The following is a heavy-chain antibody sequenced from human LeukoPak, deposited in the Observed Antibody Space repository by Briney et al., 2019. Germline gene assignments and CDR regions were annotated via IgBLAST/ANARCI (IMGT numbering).Heavy chain of an antibody. CDR3: ARDPGIAVAGTRYYYMDV. D-gene: IGHD6-19*01. V-gene: IGHV1-69*13. Sequence: ASVTVSCKASGGTFSSYAISWVRQAPGQGLEWMGGIIPIFGTANYAQKFQGRVTITADESTSTAYMELSSLRSEDTAVYYCARDPGIAVAGTRYYYMDVWGKGTTVTVSS. CDR1: GGTFSSYA. CDR2: IIPIFGTA. J-gene: IGHJ6*03.